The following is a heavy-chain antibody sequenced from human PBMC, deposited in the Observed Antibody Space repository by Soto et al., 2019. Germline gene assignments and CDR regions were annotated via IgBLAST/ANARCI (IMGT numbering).Heavy chain of an antibody. Sequence: GGSLRLSCVASGFTFSSYAMSWVRQAPGKGLEWVSAISGSGGSTYYADSVKGRFTISRDNSKNTLYLQMNSLRAEDTAVYYCAKDLLRYYYDSSGSDAFDIWGQGTMVTVSS. CDR2: ISGSGGST. V-gene: IGHV3-23*01. CDR1: GFTFSSYA. J-gene: IGHJ3*02. D-gene: IGHD3-22*01. CDR3: AKDLLRYYYDSSGSDAFDI.